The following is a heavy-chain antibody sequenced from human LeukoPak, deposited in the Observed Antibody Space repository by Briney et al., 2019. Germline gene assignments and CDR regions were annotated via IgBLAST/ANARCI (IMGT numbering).Heavy chain of an antibody. D-gene: IGHD5-18*01. CDR1: GYTFSSYG. Sequence: GASVKVSCKVAGYTFSSYGISWVRQAPGQGLEWMGWISAYNDNTNYAQKFQGRVTMTTDASTSTGYMELRSLRSDDTAVYYCARLDTAMVYWYFDLWGRGTLVTVSS. CDR2: ISAYNDNT. V-gene: IGHV1-18*01. CDR3: ARLDTAMVYWYFDL. J-gene: IGHJ2*01.